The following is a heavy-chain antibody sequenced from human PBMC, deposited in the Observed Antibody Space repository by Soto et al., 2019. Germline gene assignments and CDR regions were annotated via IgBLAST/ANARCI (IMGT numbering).Heavy chain of an antibody. J-gene: IGHJ6*02. CDR3: ARGRGGYDFWSGSASYYYGLDV. D-gene: IGHD3-3*01. Sequence: SETLSLTCTISGGSISSYFWSWIRQPPGKGLEWIGYIHYSGSTNYNPSLKSRVTISIDTSGNQFSLKLSSVTAADTAVYYCARGRGGYDFWSGSASYYYGLDVWGQGTTVTVSS. CDR2: IHYSGST. CDR1: GGSISSYF. V-gene: IGHV4-59*01.